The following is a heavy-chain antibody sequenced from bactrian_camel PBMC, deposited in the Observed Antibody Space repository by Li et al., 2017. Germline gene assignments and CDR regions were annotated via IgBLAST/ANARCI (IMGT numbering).Heavy chain of an antibody. CDR3: AAAYAGSLDNGFSQYEYNY. J-gene: IGHJ4*01. D-gene: IGHD5*01. CDR2: IDSETA. V-gene: IGHV3S53*01. CDR1: ENVVRTYC. Sequence: HVQLVESGGGSVQAGGSLRLSCTASENVVRTYCMAWFRQAPGKKREGVAAIDSETATYTASVKGRFTVTKDNTKNTLYLQMDGLKPEDTAMYYCAAAYAGSLDNGFSQYEYNYYGQGTQVTVS.